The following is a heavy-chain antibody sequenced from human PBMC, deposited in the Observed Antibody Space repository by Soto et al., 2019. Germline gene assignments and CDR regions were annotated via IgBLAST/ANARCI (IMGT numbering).Heavy chain of an antibody. D-gene: IGHD3-3*01. CDR3: AKDGSPLYYDFWSGYSPRYYYYGMDV. Sequence: SLRLSCAASGFTFSSYGMHWVRQAPGKGLEWVAVISYDGSNKYYADSVKGRFTISRDNSKNTLYLQMNSLRAEDTAVYYCAKDGSPLYYDFWSGYSPRYYYYGMDVWGQGTTVTVSS. CDR2: ISYDGSNK. CDR1: GFTFSSYG. V-gene: IGHV3-30*18. J-gene: IGHJ6*02.